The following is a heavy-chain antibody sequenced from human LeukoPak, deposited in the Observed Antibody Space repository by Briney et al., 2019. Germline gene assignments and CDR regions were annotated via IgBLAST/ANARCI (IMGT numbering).Heavy chain of an antibody. Sequence: SETLSLTCTVSGGSISSYYWSWIRQPAGKGLEWIGRIYTSGSTNYNPSLKSRVTMSVDTSKNQLSLKLSSVTAADTAVYYCAREATSGKMATIIDYYYYGMDVWGQGTTVTVSS. D-gene: IGHD5-24*01. V-gene: IGHV4-4*07. CDR3: AREATSGKMATIIDYYYYGMDV. CDR1: GGSISSYY. CDR2: IYTSGST. J-gene: IGHJ6*02.